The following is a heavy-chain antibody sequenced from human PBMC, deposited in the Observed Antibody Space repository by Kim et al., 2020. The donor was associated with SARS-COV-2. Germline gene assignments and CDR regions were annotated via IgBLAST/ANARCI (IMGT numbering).Heavy chain of an antibody. J-gene: IGHJ4*02. V-gene: IGHV3-21*01. Sequence: YRDSVKGRYTISRENAKNSLYLQMTSLRAEDTAVYYCARDAGEQWLILDYWGQGTLVTVSS. D-gene: IGHD6-19*01. CDR3: ARDAGEQWLILDY.